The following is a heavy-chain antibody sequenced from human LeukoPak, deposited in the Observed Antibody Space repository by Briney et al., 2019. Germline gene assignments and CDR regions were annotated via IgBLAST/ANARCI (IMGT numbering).Heavy chain of an antibody. V-gene: IGHV3-23*01. Sequence: GGSLRLSCAASGFTFGSYGMNWVRQAPGKGLEWVSAISGSGGSTYYADSVKGRFTISRDNSKNTLYLQMNSLRAEDTAVYYCAKGVYGVLSWFDPWGQGTLVTVSS. J-gene: IGHJ5*02. CDR3: AKGVYGVLSWFDP. CDR1: GFTFGSYG. CDR2: ISGSGGST. D-gene: IGHD4-17*01.